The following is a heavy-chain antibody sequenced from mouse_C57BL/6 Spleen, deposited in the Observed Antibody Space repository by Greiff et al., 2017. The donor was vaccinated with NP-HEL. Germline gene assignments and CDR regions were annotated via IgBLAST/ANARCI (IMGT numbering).Heavy chain of an antibody. CDR2: IDPEDGET. D-gene: IGHD2-4*01. V-gene: IGHV14-2*01. CDR3: AKDYDDDDGDYYAMDY. Sequence: EVQLQQSGAELVKPGASVKLSCTASGFNIKDYYMHWVKQRTEQGLEWIGRIDPEDGETKYAPKFQGKATITADTSSNTAYLQLSSLTSEDTAVYYCAKDYDDDDGDYYAMDYWGQGTSVTVSS. J-gene: IGHJ4*01. CDR1: GFNIKDYY.